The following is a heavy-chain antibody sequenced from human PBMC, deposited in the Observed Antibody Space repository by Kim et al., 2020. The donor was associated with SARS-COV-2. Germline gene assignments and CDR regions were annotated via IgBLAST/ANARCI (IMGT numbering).Heavy chain of an antibody. CDR1: GASISSSHYY. CDR3: VREFSVRIGPNDSDAPEGWFDP. V-gene: IGHV4-39*07. J-gene: IGHJ5*02. Sequence: SETLSLTCTVSGASISSSHYYWGWIRQPPGKGLEWIGSMYYSGSTFYNPSLKSRVTISLDTSKNQFSLKLSSVTAADTALYFCVREFSVRIGPNDSDAPEGWFDPWGQGTLVTVSS. CDR2: MYYSGST. D-gene: IGHD3-22*01.